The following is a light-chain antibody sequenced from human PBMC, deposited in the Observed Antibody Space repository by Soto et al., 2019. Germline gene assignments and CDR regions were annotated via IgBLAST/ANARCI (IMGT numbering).Light chain of an antibody. CDR2: GAS. J-gene: IGKJ5*01. CDR3: QQYHNWPPIT. CDR1: QSISTN. V-gene: IGKV3D-15*01. Sequence: SPTKLSLSPGEAATLSCQARQSISTNLVWYQQKLGQAPRLLIYGASTRATGIPARFSGSGSGTEFTLTISSLQSEDFAVYYCQQYHNWPPITFGQGTRLEIK.